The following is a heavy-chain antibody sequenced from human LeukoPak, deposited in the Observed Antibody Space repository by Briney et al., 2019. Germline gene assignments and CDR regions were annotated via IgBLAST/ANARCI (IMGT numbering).Heavy chain of an antibody. Sequence: ASVKVSCKASGYTFTGYYMHWVRQAPGQGLEWMGWINPNSGGTNYAQKFQGRGTMTRDTSISTAYMELSRLRSDDTAVYYCARDLSVAGTTGDYWGQGTLVTVSS. CDR2: INPNSGGT. CDR1: GYTFTGYY. CDR3: ARDLSVAGTTGDY. D-gene: IGHD6-19*01. V-gene: IGHV1-2*02. J-gene: IGHJ4*02.